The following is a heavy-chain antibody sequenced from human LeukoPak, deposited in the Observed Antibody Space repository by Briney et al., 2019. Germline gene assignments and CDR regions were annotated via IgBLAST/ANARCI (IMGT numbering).Heavy chain of an antibody. CDR2: IKQDGSEK. CDR1: GFTFRTYW. Sequence: GGSLRLSCEGSGFTFRTYWMTWVRQAPGKGLEWVANIKQDGSEKYYADSVKGRFTISRDNAQNSLYLQMNSLRAEDTAVYYCARPRDSGWSKTWDYWGQGTLVTVSS. V-gene: IGHV3-7*03. CDR3: ARPRDSGWSKTWDY. D-gene: IGHD6-13*01. J-gene: IGHJ4*02.